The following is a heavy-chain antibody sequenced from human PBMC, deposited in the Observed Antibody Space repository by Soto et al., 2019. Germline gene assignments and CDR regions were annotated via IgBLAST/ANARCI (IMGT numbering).Heavy chain of an antibody. CDR3: AGDPITMVRGVNQI. V-gene: IGHV4-34*01. CDR1: GGSFSGYY. Sequence: SETLSLTCAVYGGSFSGYYWSWIRQPPGKGLEWIGEINHSGSTNYNPSLKSRVTISVGTSKNQFSLKLSSVTAADTAVYYCAGDPITMVRGVNQIWGQGTLVTVSS. D-gene: IGHD3-10*01. J-gene: IGHJ4*02. CDR2: INHSGST.